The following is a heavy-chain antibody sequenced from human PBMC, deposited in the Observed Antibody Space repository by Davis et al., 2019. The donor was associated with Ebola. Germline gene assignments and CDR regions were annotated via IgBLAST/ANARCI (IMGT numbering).Heavy chain of an antibody. J-gene: IGHJ6*02. Sequence: SVKVSCKASGGTFSSYAISWVRQAPGQGLEWMGGIIPIFGTANYAQKFQGRVTMTRDTSTSTVYMELSSLRSEDTAVYYCARDCSGGSCYAWGYYYGMDVWGQGTTVTVSS. CDR1: GGTFSSYA. V-gene: IGHV1-69*05. D-gene: IGHD2-15*01. CDR3: ARDCSGGSCYAWGYYYGMDV. CDR2: IIPIFGTA.